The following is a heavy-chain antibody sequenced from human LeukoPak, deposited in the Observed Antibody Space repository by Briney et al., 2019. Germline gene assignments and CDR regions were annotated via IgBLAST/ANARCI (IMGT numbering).Heavy chain of an antibody. J-gene: IGHJ2*01. CDR3: ARLAGDWYFDL. CDR2: IQPGDSET. CDR1: GYSFTNHW. V-gene: IGHV5-51*01. Sequence: GESLKISCKGSGYSFTNHWIGWVRQMPGKGLEWMGIIQPGDSETRYSPPFQGQVTISAGKSISTAYVQWSSLKASDTAMYYCARLAGDWYFDLWGRGTLVTVSS. D-gene: IGHD7-27*01.